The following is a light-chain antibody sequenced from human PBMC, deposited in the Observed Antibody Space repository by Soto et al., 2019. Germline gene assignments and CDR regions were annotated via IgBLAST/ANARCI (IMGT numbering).Light chain of an antibody. V-gene: IGLV2-14*01. CDR2: EVS. CDR3: SSYSSSSVLHV. CDR1: TSDVGGYEF. J-gene: IGLJ6*01. Sequence: QSVLTQPASVSGSPGQAITISCTGSTSDVGGYEFVSWYQQHPGKAPKIVIYEVSNRPSRVSNRFSGSKSGNTASLTISGLQAEDEADYFCSSYSSSSVLHVFGSGTKLTVL.